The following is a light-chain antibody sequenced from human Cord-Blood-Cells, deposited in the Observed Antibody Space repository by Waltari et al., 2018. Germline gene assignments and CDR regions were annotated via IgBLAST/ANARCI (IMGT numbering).Light chain of an antibody. J-gene: IGKJ2*01. CDR3: RQALQTPYT. Sequence: DIVMTQSPLSLPVTPGEPASISCRSSQSLLHSNGYNYLDWYLQKPGQSPQLLIYLGSTRASGVPDRFSGSGSGTDFTLKISRVDAEDVGVYYCRQALQTPYTFGQGTKLEIK. CDR1: QSLLHSNGYNY. V-gene: IGKV2-28*01. CDR2: LGS.